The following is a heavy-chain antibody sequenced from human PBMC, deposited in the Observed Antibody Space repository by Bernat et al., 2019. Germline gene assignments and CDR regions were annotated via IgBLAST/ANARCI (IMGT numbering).Heavy chain of an antibody. J-gene: IGHJ6*03. CDR1: GFTFSSYA. Sequence: QVQLVESGGGVVQPGRSLRLSCAASGFTFSSYAMHWVRQAPGKGLQWVAVVSYDGSNKYYGDSVKGRFTISRDNSKNTLYLQMNNLRPEDTAVYYCARDGLYDFWSGYYTYYYYYMDVWGKGTMVTVSS. CDR2: VSYDGSNK. D-gene: IGHD3-3*01. V-gene: IGHV3-30*03. CDR3: ARDGLYDFWSGYYTYYYYYMDV.